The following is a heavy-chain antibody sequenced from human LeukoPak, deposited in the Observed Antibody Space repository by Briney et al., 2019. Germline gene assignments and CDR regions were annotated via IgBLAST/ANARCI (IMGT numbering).Heavy chain of an antibody. CDR3: ARVERFGDITYFDY. CDR2: IYYSGST. J-gene: IGHJ4*02. CDR1: GGSISSGDYY. D-gene: IGHD3-10*01. Sequence: SETLSLTCTVSGGSISSGDYYWSWIRQHPGKGLEWIGYIYYSGSTYYNPSLKSRVTISVDTSKNQFSLKLSSVTAADTAVYYCARVERFGDITYFDYWGQGTLVTVSS. V-gene: IGHV4-31*03.